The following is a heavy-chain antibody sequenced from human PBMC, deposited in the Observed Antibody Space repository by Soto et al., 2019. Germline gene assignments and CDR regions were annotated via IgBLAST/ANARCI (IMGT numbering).Heavy chain of an antibody. CDR3: VGVNLFRGLDV. D-gene: IGHD3-10*01. CDR1: WEIFAIDTSS. J-gene: IGHJ6*02. V-gene: IGHV6-1*01. Sequence: SQTLXPTCAISWEIFAIDTSSFVFIMQSPSRGLEWLGRTFFKSKWHNDYALSVKSRITISPDASQNQFSLDLDSVTPEDTAVYYCVGVNLFRGLDVWGQGTPVTVSS. CDR2: TFFKSKWHN.